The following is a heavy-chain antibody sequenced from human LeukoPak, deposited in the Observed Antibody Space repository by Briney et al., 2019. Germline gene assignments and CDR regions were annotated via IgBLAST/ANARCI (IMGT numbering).Heavy chain of an antibody. Sequence: SETLSLTCTVSGGSISRYYWSWIRQPPGKGLEWIGYIYYSGSTNYNPSLKSRVTISVDTSTNQFSLKLSSVTAADTAVYYCASGEDFWSGYYTLGYWGQGTLVTVSS. CDR3: ASGEDFWSGYYTLGY. CDR2: IYYSGST. CDR1: GGSISRYY. V-gene: IGHV4-59*08. D-gene: IGHD3-3*01. J-gene: IGHJ4*02.